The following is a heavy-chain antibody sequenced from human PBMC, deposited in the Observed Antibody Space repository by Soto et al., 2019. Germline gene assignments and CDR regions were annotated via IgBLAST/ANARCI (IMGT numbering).Heavy chain of an antibody. D-gene: IGHD1-26*01. CDR2: INSDGSST. J-gene: IGHJ2*01. CDR1: GFTFSSYW. V-gene: IGHV3-74*01. Sequence: EVQLVESGGGLVQPGGSLRLSCAASGFTFSSYWMHWVRQAPGKGLVWVSRINSDGSSTNYADSVKGRFTISRDNAKNTLYLQMNSLRAEDTAVYYCARGGSLNWYFDLWGRDTLVTVSS. CDR3: ARGGSLNWYFDL.